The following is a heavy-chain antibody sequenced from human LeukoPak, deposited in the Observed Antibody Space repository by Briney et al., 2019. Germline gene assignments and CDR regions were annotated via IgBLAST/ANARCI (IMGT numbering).Heavy chain of an antibody. CDR3: ARENYSSRQVTLGNWFDP. V-gene: IGHV3-7*01. Sequence: PGGSLRLSCAASGFTFSSYWMSWVRQAPGKGLEWVANIKQDGSEEYYVDSVKGRFTISRDNAKNSLYLQMNSLRAEDTAVYYCARENYSSRQVTLGNWFDPWGQGTLVTVSS. CDR1: GFTFSSYW. J-gene: IGHJ5*02. D-gene: IGHD6-13*01. CDR2: IKQDGSEE.